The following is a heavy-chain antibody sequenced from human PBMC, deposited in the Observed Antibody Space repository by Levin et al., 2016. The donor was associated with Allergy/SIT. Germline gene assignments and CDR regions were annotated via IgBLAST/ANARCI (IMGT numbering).Heavy chain of an antibody. J-gene: IGHJ4*02. CDR2: IIPIFGTA. D-gene: IGHD5-24*01. Sequence: WVRQAPGQGLEWMGGIIPIFGTANYAQKFQGRVTITADESTSTAYMELSSLRSEDTAVYYCARGLEMATIDYWGQGTLVTVSS. CDR3: ARGLEMATIDY. V-gene: IGHV1-69*01.